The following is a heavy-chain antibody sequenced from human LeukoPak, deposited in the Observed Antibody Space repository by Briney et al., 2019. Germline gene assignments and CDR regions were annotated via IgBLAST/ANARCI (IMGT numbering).Heavy chain of an antibody. CDR1: GGSISSHY. V-gene: IGHV4-59*11. J-gene: IGHJ6*03. Sequence: NTSETLSLTCTVSGGSISSHYWSWIRQPPGKGLEWIGYIYYSGSTNYNPSLKSPVTIPVDTSKNQFSLKLSSVTAADTAVYYCARDAIFGVGNLGHYYYFYMDVWGKGTTVTVSS. CDR3: ARDAIFGVGNLGHYYYFYMDV. CDR2: IYYSGST. D-gene: IGHD3-3*01.